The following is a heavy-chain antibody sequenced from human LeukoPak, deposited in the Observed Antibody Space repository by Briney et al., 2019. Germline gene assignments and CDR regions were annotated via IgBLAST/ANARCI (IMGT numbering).Heavy chain of an antibody. CDR2: ISSSSSYI. V-gene: IGHV3-21*01. J-gene: IGHJ3*02. Sequence: PGMSLRLSCAASGFTFSSYSMNWVRQAPGKGLEWVSSISSSSSYIYYADSVKGRFTISRDNAKNSLYLQMNSLRAEDKAVYYCARVGYCSGGSCYGAFDIWGQGTMVTVSS. D-gene: IGHD2-15*01. CDR1: GFTFSSYS. CDR3: ARVGYCSGGSCYGAFDI.